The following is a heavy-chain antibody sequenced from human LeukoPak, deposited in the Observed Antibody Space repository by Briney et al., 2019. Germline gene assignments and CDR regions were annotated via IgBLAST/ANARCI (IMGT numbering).Heavy chain of an antibody. J-gene: IGHJ4*02. V-gene: IGHV1-69*04. CDR2: VIPILGIA. Sequence: ASVKVSCKASGGTFSSYAISWVRQAPGQGLEWMGRVIPILGIANYAQEFQGRVTITADKSTSTAYMELSSLRSEDTAVYYCARGTYDILTGPQLNYWGQGTLVTVSS. D-gene: IGHD3-9*01. CDR3: ARGTYDILTGPQLNY. CDR1: GGTFSSYA.